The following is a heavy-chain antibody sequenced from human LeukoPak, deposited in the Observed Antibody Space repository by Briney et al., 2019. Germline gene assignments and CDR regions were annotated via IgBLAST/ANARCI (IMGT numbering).Heavy chain of an antibody. Sequence: SETLSLTCTVSGGSMSSYYWSWIRQPPGKGLEWIGYIYYSGSTNYNPSLKSRVTISVDTSKNQFSLKLSSVTAADTAVYYCARGYCSSTSCYCDYRGQGTLVTVSS. J-gene: IGHJ4*02. CDR1: GGSMSSYY. CDR2: IYYSGST. D-gene: IGHD2-2*01. CDR3: ARGYCSSTSCYCDY. V-gene: IGHV4-59*12.